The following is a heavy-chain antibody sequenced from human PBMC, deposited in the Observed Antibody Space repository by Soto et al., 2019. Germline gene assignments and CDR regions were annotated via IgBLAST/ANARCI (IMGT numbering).Heavy chain of an antibody. CDR3: ARGYWYNWFDH. CDR2: VYYSGTT. Sequence: SETLSLTCTVSGGSISIRDYYWGWIRQPPGKGLEWIGSVYYSGTTYYNPSLKSRVTISVDTAKNQFSLKVSSVTAADTAVYSCARGYWYNWFDHWGQGTAVTVSS. CDR1: GGSISIRDYY. D-gene: IGHD2-8*02. V-gene: IGHV4-39*01. J-gene: IGHJ5*02.